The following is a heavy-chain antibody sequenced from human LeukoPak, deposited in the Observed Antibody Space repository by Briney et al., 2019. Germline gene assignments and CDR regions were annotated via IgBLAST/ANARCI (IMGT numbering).Heavy chain of an antibody. D-gene: IGHD3-22*01. CDR1: GFTFSSYA. J-gene: IGHJ4*02. Sequence: GGSLRLSCAASGFTFSSYAMSWVRQAPGKGLEWVSAISGSGGSTYYADSVKGRFTISRDNSKNTLYLQMNSLRAEDTAVYYCAKKNAGYYDSSGYRYDYWGQGTLVTVSS. V-gene: IGHV3-23*01. CDR2: ISGSGGST. CDR3: AKKNAGYYDSSGYRYDY.